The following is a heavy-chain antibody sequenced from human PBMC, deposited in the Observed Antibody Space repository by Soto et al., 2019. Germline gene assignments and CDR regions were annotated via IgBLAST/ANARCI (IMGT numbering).Heavy chain of an antibody. Sequence: GGSLRLSCAASGFTFDDYGMSWVRQAPGKGLEWVSGINWNGGSTGYADSVKGRFTISRDNAKNSLYLQMNSLRAEDTALYHCAREDYDILTGYYYYYYMDVWGKGTTVTVSS. CDR1: GFTFDDYG. D-gene: IGHD3-9*01. CDR2: INWNGGST. V-gene: IGHV3-20*01. CDR3: AREDYDILTGYYYYYYMDV. J-gene: IGHJ6*03.